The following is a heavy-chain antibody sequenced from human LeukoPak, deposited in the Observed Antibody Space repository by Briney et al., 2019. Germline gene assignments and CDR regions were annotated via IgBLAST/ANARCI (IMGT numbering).Heavy chain of an antibody. V-gene: IGHV3-23*01. Sequence: GGSLRLSCAVSGVTFSTYPMAWVRQGPGKGLEWISSISGSGTSTFYADSVKGRFTISRDNSKNTLYLQMNSLRAEHTAVYYCARAYQYYDFWSGYDRDYYYYYGMDVWGQGTTVTVSS. CDR3: ARAYQYYDFWSGYDRDYYYYYGMDV. D-gene: IGHD3-3*01. CDR2: ISGSGTST. CDR1: GVTFSTYP. J-gene: IGHJ6*02.